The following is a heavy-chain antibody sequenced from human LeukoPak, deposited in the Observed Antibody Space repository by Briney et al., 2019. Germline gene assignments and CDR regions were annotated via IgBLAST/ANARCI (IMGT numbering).Heavy chain of an antibody. CDR3: AGIGTVAEVDY. V-gene: IGHV4-59*08. Sequence: SETLSLTCTVSGGSISSYYWSWIRQPPGKGLEWIGYIYYSGSTNYNPSLKSRVTISVDTSKNQFSLKLSSVTAADTAVYYCAGIGTVAEVDYWGQGTLVTVSS. J-gene: IGHJ4*02. D-gene: IGHD2-15*01. CDR1: GGSISSYY. CDR2: IYYSGST.